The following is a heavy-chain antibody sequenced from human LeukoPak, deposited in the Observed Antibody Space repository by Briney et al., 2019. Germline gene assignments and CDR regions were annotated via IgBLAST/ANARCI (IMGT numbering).Heavy chain of an antibody. CDR1: GGSFSGYY. J-gene: IGHJ1*01. CDR3: ARHTRAEGYFHR. Sequence: PSETLSLTCAVYGGSFSGYYWSWIRQPPGKGLEWIGEINHSGSTNYNPSLKGRVTISVDTSKNQVSLKLSSVTASDTAVYYCARHTRAEGYFHRWGQGTLVAVSS. V-gene: IGHV4-34*01. CDR2: INHSGST. D-gene: IGHD2-2*02.